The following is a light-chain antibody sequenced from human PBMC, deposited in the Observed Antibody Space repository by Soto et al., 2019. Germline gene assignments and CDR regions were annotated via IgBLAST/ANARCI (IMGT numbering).Light chain of an antibody. CDR2: GVT. CDR3: QSYDKRLTAYV. J-gene: IGLJ1*01. V-gene: IGLV2-8*01. Sequence: QSALAQPPSASGSPGQSVTISCTGSGSDIGAYNFVSWYQQHPGKAPKLMIFGVTERPSGVPDRFSGSKSGTSASLAITGLQAEDEGHYYCQSYDKRLTAYVFGTGTKLTVL. CDR1: GSDIGAYNF.